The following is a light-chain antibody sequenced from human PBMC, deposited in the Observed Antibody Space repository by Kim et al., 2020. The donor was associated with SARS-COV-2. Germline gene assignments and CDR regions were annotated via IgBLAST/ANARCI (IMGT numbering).Light chain of an antibody. CDR1: SLRTYF. CDR2: GKN. CDR3: NSRDSSAKRYV. V-gene: IGLV3-19*01. Sequence: ALGQTIRITCQGDSLRTYFASWDQQKPGQAPVLVLYGKNNRPSGIPDRFSASTSGNTASLTITGAQAEDEADYYCNSRDSSAKRYVFGSGTKVTVL. J-gene: IGLJ1*01.